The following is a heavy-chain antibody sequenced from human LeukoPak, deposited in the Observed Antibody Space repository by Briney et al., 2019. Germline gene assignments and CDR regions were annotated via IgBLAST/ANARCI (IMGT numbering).Heavy chain of an antibody. CDR3: AREYFYGSGTPSNYGMDV. Sequence: ALVKVSCKASGYIFTNYGISWVRQAPGHGLEWMGWISANNGNTKYAQKLQGRVIMTTDTSTSTAYMELRSLRSDDTAVYYCAREYFYGSGTPSNYGMDVWGQGTTVTVSS. CDR2: ISANNGNT. CDR1: GYIFTNYG. D-gene: IGHD3-10*01. J-gene: IGHJ6*02. V-gene: IGHV1-18*01.